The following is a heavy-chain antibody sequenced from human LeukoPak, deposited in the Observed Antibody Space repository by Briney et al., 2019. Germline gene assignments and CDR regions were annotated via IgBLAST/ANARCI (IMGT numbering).Heavy chain of an antibody. Sequence: GGSLRLSCAASGFTFSSYSMTWVRQAPGKGLEWVSSISSSSSYIYYADSVKGRFTISRDNAKNSLYLQMNSLRAEDTAVYYCARGSGIAAAGYYFDYWGQGTLVTVSS. J-gene: IGHJ4*02. CDR2: ISSSSSYI. D-gene: IGHD6-13*01. V-gene: IGHV3-21*01. CDR3: ARGSGIAAAGYYFDY. CDR1: GFTFSSYS.